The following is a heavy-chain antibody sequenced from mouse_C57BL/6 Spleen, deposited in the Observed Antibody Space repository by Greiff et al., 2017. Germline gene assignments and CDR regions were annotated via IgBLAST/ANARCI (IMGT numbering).Heavy chain of an antibody. D-gene: IGHD2-1*01. CDR3: ARGYGNYGDFEV. Sequence: EVQLQQSGPGLVKPSQSLSLTCSVTGYSITSGYYWNWIRQFPGNKLEWMGYISYDGSNNYNPSLKNRISITRDTSKTQFFLQLDSVTTEDTATYSCARGYGNYGDFEVWGTGTTVTASS. CDR2: ISYDGSN. V-gene: IGHV3-6*01. CDR1: GYSITSGYY. J-gene: IGHJ1*03.